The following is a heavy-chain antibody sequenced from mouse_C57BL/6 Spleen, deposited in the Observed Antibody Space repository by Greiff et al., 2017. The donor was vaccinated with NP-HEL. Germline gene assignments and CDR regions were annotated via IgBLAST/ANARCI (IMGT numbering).Heavy chain of an antibody. Sequence: QVQLQQPGAELVMPGASVKLSCKASGYTFTSYWMHWVKQRPGQGLEWIGEIDPSDSYTNYNQKFKGKSTLTVDKSSSTAYMQLSSLTSEYSAVYYCARRASTVVATPNYFDYWGQGTTLTVSS. V-gene: IGHV1-69*01. CDR3: ARRASTVVATPNYFDY. J-gene: IGHJ2*01. CDR2: IDPSDSYT. CDR1: GYTFTSYW. D-gene: IGHD1-1*01.